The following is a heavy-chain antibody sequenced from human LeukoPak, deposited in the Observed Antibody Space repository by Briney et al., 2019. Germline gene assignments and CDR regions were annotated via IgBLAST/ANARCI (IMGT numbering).Heavy chain of an antibody. V-gene: IGHV1-18*04. Sequence: ASVKVSCKASGYTFTSYYMHWVRQAPGQGLEWMGWISTYNGNTNYAQKLQGRVSMTTDTSTSTAYMDLRSLRSDDTAVYYCVQFELDYWGQGTLVTVSS. CDR2: ISTYNGNT. D-gene: IGHD1-7*01. CDR3: VQFELDY. J-gene: IGHJ4*02. CDR1: GYTFTSYY.